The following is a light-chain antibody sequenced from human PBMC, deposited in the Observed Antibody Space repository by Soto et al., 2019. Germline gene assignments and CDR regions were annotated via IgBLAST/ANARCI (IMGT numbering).Light chain of an antibody. V-gene: IGLV2-23*01. Sequence: QSVLTQPASVSGSPGQSITISCTGTSSDVGSYNLVSWYQQHPGKAPKLMIYEGSKRPSGVSNRFSGSKSGNTASLTISGLQAEDEADYYRCSYAGSSTPLVFGTGTKVTVL. CDR3: CSYAGSSTPLV. CDR1: SSDVGSYNL. J-gene: IGLJ1*01. CDR2: EGS.